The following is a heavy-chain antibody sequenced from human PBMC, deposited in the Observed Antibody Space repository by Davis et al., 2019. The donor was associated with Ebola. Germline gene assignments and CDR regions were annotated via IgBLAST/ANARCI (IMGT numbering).Heavy chain of an antibody. V-gene: IGHV3-53*01. J-gene: IGHJ6*02. CDR2: LYSGGNT. CDR1: GFTFSSYS. D-gene: IGHD6-19*01. CDR3: AKDGQWLPYYYGLDV. Sequence: GGSLRLSCAASGFTFSSYSMNWVRQAPGKGLEWVSVLYSGGNTYYADSVKGRFTISRDNSRNTLYLQMNNLRAEDTAVYFCAKDGQWLPYYYGLDVWGQGTTVTVSS.